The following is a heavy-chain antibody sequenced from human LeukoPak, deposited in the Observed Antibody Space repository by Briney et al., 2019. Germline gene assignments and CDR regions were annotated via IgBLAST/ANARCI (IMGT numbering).Heavy chain of an antibody. CDR2: IYYSGST. CDR3: AREGYGAYDAFDI. D-gene: IGHD4-17*01. V-gene: IGHV4-59*01. CDR1: GGSISSYY. J-gene: IGHJ3*02. Sequence: SETLSLTCTVSGGSISSYYWSWIRQPAGKGLEWIGYIYYSGSTNYNPSLKSRVTISVDTSKNQFSLKLSSVTAADTGVYYCAREGYGAYDAFDIWGQGTMVTVSS.